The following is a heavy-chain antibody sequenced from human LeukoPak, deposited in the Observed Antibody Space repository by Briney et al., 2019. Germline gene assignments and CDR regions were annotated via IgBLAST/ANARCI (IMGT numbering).Heavy chain of an antibody. CDR1: GYTFTSYG. CDR3: AREGGRYCSGGSCYSSNGWYGGLNY. D-gene: IGHD2-15*01. V-gene: IGHV1-18*01. J-gene: IGHJ4*02. CDR2: ISTYNGHT. Sequence: ASVNVSCKATGYTFTSYGISWVRQAPGQGLEWMGWISTYNGHTNYARKVQGRVTMTTDTSTSTAYMELRSLRSDDTAVYYCAREGGRYCSGGSCYSSNGWYGGLNYWGQGTLVTVSS.